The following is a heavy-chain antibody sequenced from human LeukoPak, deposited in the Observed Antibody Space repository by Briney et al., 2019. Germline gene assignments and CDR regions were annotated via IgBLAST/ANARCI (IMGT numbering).Heavy chain of an antibody. D-gene: IGHD3-22*01. Sequence: SETLSLTCTVSGGSISSSSYYWGWIRQPPGKGLEWIGSIYYSGSTYYNPSLKSRVTISVDTSKNQFSLKLSSVTAADTAVYYCARVDTMIVVVSYWGQGTLVTVSS. CDR2: IYYSGST. CDR3: ARVDTMIVVVSY. V-gene: IGHV4-39*01. CDR1: GGSISSSSYY. J-gene: IGHJ4*02.